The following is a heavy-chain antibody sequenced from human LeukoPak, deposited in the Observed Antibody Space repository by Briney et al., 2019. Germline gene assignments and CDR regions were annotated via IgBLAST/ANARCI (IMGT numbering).Heavy chain of an antibody. D-gene: IGHD6-13*01. CDR3: AGDSSSWYSYYFDY. J-gene: IGHJ4*02. Sequence: GGSLRLSCAASGFTFSSYEMNWVRQAPGKGLEWVSYISSSGSTIYYADSVKGRFTISRDNAKNTLYLQMNSLRAEDTAVYYCAGDSSSWYSYYFDYWGQGTLVTVSS. V-gene: IGHV3-48*03. CDR2: ISSSGSTI. CDR1: GFTFSSYE.